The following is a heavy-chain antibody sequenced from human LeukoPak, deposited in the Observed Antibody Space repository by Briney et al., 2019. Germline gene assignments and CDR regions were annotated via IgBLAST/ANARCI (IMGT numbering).Heavy chain of an antibody. CDR1: GGSFSSYY. J-gene: IGHJ4*02. CDR2: IYTSGST. V-gene: IGHV4-4*07. Sequence: PSETLSLTCTVSGGSFSSYYWNWIRQPAGKGLEWIGRIYTSGSTNYNPSLQSRATISVDTSNNQFSFKPNYRPATATAVYYCARAGDSTSPLDYWGQGTLVTVS. D-gene: IGHD6-13*01. CDR3: ARAGDSTSPLDY.